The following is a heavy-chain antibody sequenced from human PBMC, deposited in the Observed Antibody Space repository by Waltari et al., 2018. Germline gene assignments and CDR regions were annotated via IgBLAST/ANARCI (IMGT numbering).Heavy chain of an antibody. CDR1: GFTFSSYE. J-gene: IGHJ3*02. CDR2: ISSSGSTI. V-gene: IGHV3-48*03. D-gene: IGHD1-26*01. Sequence: EVQLVESGGGLVQPGGSLRLSCAASGFTFSSYEMNWVRQAPGKGLEWFSYISSSGSTIYYADSVKGRFTISRDNAKNSLYLQMNSLRAEDTAVYYCARVGGELQDAFDIWGQGTMVTVSS. CDR3: ARVGGELQDAFDI.